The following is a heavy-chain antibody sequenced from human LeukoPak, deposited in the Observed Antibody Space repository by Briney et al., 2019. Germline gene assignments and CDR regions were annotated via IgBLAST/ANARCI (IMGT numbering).Heavy chain of an antibody. J-gene: IGHJ4*02. V-gene: IGHV4-39*01. CDR2: IYYSGST. Sequence: WVRQPPGKGLEWIGSIYYSGSTYYNPSLKSRVTISVDTSKNQFSLKLSSVTAADTAVYYCARHVQLLEWLLNEKYFDYWGQGTLVTVSS. CDR3: ARHVQLLEWLLNEKYFDY. D-gene: IGHD3-3*01.